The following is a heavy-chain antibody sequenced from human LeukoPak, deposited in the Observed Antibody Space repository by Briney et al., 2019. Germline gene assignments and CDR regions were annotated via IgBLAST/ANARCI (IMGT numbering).Heavy chain of an antibody. V-gene: IGHV4-34*01. D-gene: IGHD4-17*01. Sequence: PSETLSLTCAVSGGSFSGYYWSWIRQPPGKGLEWIGEINHSGSTYYNPSLKSRVTISLDTSKNQFSPNVSSVTAADTSVYYCARRRRIYGDYFVRAFDIWGQGTMVTVSS. CDR3: ARRRRIYGDYFVRAFDI. CDR2: INHSGST. J-gene: IGHJ3*02. CDR1: GGSFSGYY.